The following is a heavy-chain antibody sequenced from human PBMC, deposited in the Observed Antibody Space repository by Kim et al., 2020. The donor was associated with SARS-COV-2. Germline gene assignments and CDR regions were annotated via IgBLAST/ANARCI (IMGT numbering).Heavy chain of an antibody. CDR3: ARAAACIAAAGLGYYYYGMAV. CDR2: IRAYNGNT. Sequence: ASVKVSCKASGYTVTSYGISWVRQAPGQGLECMGCIRAYNGNTNYAQKLEGRVTMTTDTSTSTAYMELRSLRSDDTAVYYCARAAACIAAAGLGYYYYGMAVWGQGTTVPVSS. D-gene: IGHD6-13*01. V-gene: IGHV1-18*01. J-gene: IGHJ6*02. CDR1: GYTVTSYG.